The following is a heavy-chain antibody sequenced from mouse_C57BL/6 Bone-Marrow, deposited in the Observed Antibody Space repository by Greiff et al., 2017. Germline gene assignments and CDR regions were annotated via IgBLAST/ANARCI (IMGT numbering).Heavy chain of an antibody. J-gene: IGHJ1*03. Sequence: EVQLVESEGGLVQPGSSMKLSCTASGFTFSDYYMAWVRQVPEKGLEWVANINYDGSSTYYLDSLKSRFIISRDNAKNILYLQMSRLKSEDTATYYCARVGTVVAHWYFDVWGTGTTVTVSS. CDR3: ARVGTVVAHWYFDV. CDR2: INYDGSST. CDR1: GFTFSDYY. V-gene: IGHV5-16*01. D-gene: IGHD1-1*01.